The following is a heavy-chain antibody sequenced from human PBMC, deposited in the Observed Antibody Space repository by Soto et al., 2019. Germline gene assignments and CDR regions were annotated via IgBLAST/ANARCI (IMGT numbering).Heavy chain of an antibody. Sequence: PSETLSLTCTFSGGSISSYYWSWIRQPPGKGLEWIGYIYYSGSTNYNPSLKSRVTISVDTSKNQFSLKLSSVTAADTAVYYCARFAAPYNWFDPWGQGTLVTVSS. V-gene: IGHV4-59*08. D-gene: IGHD2-15*01. CDR3: ARFAAPYNWFDP. CDR2: IYYSGST. J-gene: IGHJ5*02. CDR1: GGSISSYY.